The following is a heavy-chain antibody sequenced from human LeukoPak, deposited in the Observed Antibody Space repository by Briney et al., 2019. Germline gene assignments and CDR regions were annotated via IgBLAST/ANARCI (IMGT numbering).Heavy chain of an antibody. Sequence: PGGSLRLSCAASGFTFSSYAMSWVRQAPGKGLEWVSAISGSGGSTYYADSVKGRFTISRDNSKNTLYLQMNSLRAEDTAMYYCAKDSGGTYTEYYFDYWGQGTLVTVSS. CDR2: ISGSGGST. CDR1: GFTFSSYA. J-gene: IGHJ4*02. CDR3: AKDSGGTYTEYYFDY. V-gene: IGHV3-23*01. D-gene: IGHD1-26*01.